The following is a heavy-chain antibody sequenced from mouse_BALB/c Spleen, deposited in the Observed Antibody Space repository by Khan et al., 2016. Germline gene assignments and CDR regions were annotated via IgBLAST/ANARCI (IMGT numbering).Heavy chain of an antibody. J-gene: IGHJ2*01. CDR3: NAIDYCSDVCFDY. V-gene: IGHV14-4*02. CDR2: IDPENGDT. Sequence: VQLQQSGAELVRSGASVKLSCTASVFNIKDYYMHWVKQRPEQGLEWIGWIDPENGDTEYAPKFQGKATMTADTSSNAAYLQFSSLTSEDSAGYYCNAIDYCSDVCFDYWGQGTTLTVSS. CDR1: VFNIKDYY. D-gene: IGHD1-1*01.